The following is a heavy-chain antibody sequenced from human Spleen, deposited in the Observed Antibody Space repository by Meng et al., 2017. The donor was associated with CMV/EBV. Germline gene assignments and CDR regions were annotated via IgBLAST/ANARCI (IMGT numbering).Heavy chain of an antibody. D-gene: IGHD2-2*01. CDR2: INSDGSST. CDR1: GFSLSDYN. Sequence: GESLKISCAASGFSLSDYNMNWVRQAPGKGLVWVSRINSDGSSTSYADSVKGRFTISRDNAKNTLYLQMNSLRAEDTAVYYCARDTLLEPAAMDYWGQGTLVTVSS. J-gene: IGHJ4*02. CDR3: ARDTLLEPAAMDY. V-gene: IGHV3-74*01.